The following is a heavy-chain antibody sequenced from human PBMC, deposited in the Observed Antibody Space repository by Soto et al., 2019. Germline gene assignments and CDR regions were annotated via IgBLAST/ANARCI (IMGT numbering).Heavy chain of an antibody. Sequence: EVQLVESGGGLVQPGGSLRLSCAASGFTFSSYSMNWVRQAPGKGLEWVSYISSSSSTIYYADSVKGRFTISRDNAKNSLYLQMNSLRAEDTAVYYCARDSGKYDAFDIWGQGTMVTISS. CDR2: ISSSSSTI. J-gene: IGHJ3*02. CDR1: GFTFSSYS. V-gene: IGHV3-48*01. CDR3: ARDSGKYDAFDI. D-gene: IGHD3-10*01.